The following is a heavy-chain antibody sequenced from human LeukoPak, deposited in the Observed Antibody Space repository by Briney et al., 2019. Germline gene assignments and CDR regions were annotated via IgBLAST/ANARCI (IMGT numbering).Heavy chain of an antibody. V-gene: IGHV1-8*03. CDR3: ARGGDGDGYNFFDY. CDR1: GYTFTSYD. Sequence: VASVKVSCKASGYTFTSYDINWVRQATGQGLEWMGWMNPNSGNTGYAQKFQGRVTITRNTSISTAYMELSSLRSEDTAVYYCARGGDGDGYNFFDYWGQGTLVTVSS. J-gene: IGHJ4*02. CDR2: MNPNSGNT. D-gene: IGHD5-24*01.